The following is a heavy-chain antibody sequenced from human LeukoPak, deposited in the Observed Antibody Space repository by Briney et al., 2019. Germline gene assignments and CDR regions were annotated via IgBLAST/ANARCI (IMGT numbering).Heavy chain of an antibody. J-gene: IGHJ4*02. CDR3: ARDFGSYYLDY. CDR1: GYSISSGYY. Sequence: SETLSLTCTVSGYSISSGYYWGWIRQPPGKGLEWIGSIYHSGSTYYNPSLKSRVTISVDTSKNQFSLKLSSVTAADTAVYYCARDFGSYYLDYWGQGTLVTVSS. V-gene: IGHV4-38-2*02. CDR2: IYHSGST. D-gene: IGHD3-10*01.